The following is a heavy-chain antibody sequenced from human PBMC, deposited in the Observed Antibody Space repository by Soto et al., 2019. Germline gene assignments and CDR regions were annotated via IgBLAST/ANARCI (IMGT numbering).Heavy chain of an antibody. Sequence: PGGSLTLSCAASGFTFSSYSMNWVRHPPGKGLEWDSSISISSSYIYYADSVKGRFTIARDNAKNSLYLQMNSLRAEDTAVYYCARDPVLRYFDWLLAPEDFDYWGQGTLVTVSS. V-gene: IGHV3-21*01. CDR3: ARDPVLRYFDWLLAPEDFDY. CDR2: ISISSSYI. D-gene: IGHD3-9*01. J-gene: IGHJ4*02. CDR1: GFTFSSYS.